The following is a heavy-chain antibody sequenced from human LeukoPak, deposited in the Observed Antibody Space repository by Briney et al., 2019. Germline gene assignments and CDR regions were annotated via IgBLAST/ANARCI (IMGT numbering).Heavy chain of an antibody. D-gene: IGHD2-15*01. J-gene: IGHJ4*02. V-gene: IGHV3-7*01. Sequence: PGGSPRLSCEASGFTFSNYWMGWVRQAPGKGLEWVANIKQDGSEEYYVDSVKGRFTISRDNAKNSLYLQTNSLRAEDTAMYYCARDRYCSGGGCYSIGYFDYWGQGTLVTVSS. CDR2: IKQDGSEE. CDR3: ARDRYCSGGGCYSIGYFDY. CDR1: GFTFSNYW.